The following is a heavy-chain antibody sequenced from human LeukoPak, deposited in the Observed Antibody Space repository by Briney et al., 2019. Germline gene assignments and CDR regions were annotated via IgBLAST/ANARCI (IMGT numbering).Heavy chain of an antibody. CDR1: GGTFSSYA. D-gene: IGHD3-22*01. CDR3: ARQYKRDYYDSSGYYNY. Sequence: SVKVSCKASGGTFSSYAISWVRQAPGQGLEWMGRIIPILGVANYAQKFQGRVTITADKSTSTAYMELSSLRSEDTAVYYCARQYKRDYYDSSGYYNYWGQGTLVTVSS. CDR2: IIPILGVA. V-gene: IGHV1-69*04. J-gene: IGHJ4*02.